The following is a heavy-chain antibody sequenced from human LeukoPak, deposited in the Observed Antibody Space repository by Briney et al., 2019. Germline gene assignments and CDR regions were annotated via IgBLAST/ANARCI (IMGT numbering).Heavy chain of an antibody. J-gene: IGHJ3*02. Sequence: PSETLSLTCTVSGYSISSGYYWGWIRQPPGKGLEWIGSIYHSGSTYYNPSLKSRVTISVDTSKNQFSLKLSSVTAADTAVYYCARLDIVVVGAFDIWGQGTMVTVSS. D-gene: IGHD2-15*01. V-gene: IGHV4-38-2*02. CDR3: ARLDIVVVGAFDI. CDR1: GYSISSGYY. CDR2: IYHSGST.